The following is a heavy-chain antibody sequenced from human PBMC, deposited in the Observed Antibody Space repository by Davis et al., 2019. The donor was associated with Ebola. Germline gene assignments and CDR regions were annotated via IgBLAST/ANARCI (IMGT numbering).Heavy chain of an antibody. Sequence: ASVQVSCKASSYTFTSYGISWVRQAPGQGLEWMGWISAYNGNTNYAQKLQGRVTMNTDASRSTAYMELRSLRSDDTAVYYCAREAGPTTRIYDSWGQGTLVTVSS. D-gene: IGHD1-26*01. CDR1: SYTFTSYG. J-gene: IGHJ5*01. CDR3: AREAGPTTRIYDS. V-gene: IGHV1-18*01. CDR2: ISAYNGNT.